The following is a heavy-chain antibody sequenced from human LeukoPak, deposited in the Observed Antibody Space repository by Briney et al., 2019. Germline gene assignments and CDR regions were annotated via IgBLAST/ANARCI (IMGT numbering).Heavy chain of an antibody. D-gene: IGHD3-22*01. J-gene: IGHJ6*03. CDR3: ARGPIDYYDSSGEPYYYYYMDV. CDR1: GYTFTSYD. Sequence: ASVKVSCKASGYTFTSYDINWVRQVTGLGLEWMGWMNPNSGNTGYAQKFQGRVTITRNTSISTAYMELSSLRSEDTAVYYCARGPIDYYDSSGEPYYYYYMDVWGKGTTVTVSS. V-gene: IGHV1-8*03. CDR2: MNPNSGNT.